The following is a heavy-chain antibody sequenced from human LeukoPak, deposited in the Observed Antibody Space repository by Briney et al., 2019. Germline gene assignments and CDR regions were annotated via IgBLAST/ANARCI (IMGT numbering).Heavy chain of an antibody. CDR2: IKPLGST. D-gene: IGHD1-26*01. J-gene: IGHJ4*02. V-gene: IGHV3-74*01. Sequence: GGSLRLTYAASGFTFSSHWMHWVRQAPGKGLVWVSRIKPLGSTYYADSVKGRFTVSRDNAKNTLYLQMNSLTAEDTAVYYCATNSGSPGGFWGQGTLVTVSS. CDR3: ATNSGSPGGF. CDR1: GFTFSSHW.